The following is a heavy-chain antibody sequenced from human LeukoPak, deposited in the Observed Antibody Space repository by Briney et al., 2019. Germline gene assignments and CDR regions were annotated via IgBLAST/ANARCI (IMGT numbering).Heavy chain of an antibody. CDR2: TSTGGGSA. D-gene: IGHD6-19*01. Sequence: GGSLRLSCAASGFTFSNNAMSWVRQAPGKGLEWVSATSTGGGSAYYADSVKGRFTISRDNSKNTLYLQMDSLRVEDTAFYYCAKDNRRHYTSGPNPDSLHWGQGALVTVSS. CDR1: GFTFSNNA. J-gene: IGHJ4*02. V-gene: IGHV3-23*01. CDR3: AKDNRRHYTSGPNPDSLH.